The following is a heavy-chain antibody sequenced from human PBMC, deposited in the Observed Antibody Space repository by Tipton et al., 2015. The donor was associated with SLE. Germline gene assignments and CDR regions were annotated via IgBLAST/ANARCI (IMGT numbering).Heavy chain of an antibody. CDR3: ARGQQLALFFDY. CDR1: GGSISSYY. D-gene: IGHD6-13*01. J-gene: IGHJ4*02. Sequence: LRLSCTVSGGSISSYYWSWIRQPPGKGLEWIGYIYYSGSTNYNPSLKSRVTISVDTSKNQFSLKLSSVTAADTAVYYCARGQQLALFFDYWGQGTLVTVSS. V-gene: IGHV4-59*12. CDR2: IYYSGST.